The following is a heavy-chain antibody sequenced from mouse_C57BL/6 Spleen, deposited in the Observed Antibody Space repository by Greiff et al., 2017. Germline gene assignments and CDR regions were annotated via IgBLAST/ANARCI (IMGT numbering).Heavy chain of an antibody. Sequence: QVQLQQSGAELARPGASVKLSCKASGYTFTSYGISWVKQRTGQGLEWIGEIYPRSGNNYYNEKFKGKATLTADKSSSTAYMELRSLTSEDSAVYFCARDYYGSSYGYFDVWGTGTTVTVSS. V-gene: IGHV1-81*01. J-gene: IGHJ1*03. CDR3: ARDYYGSSYGYFDV. D-gene: IGHD1-1*01. CDR2: IYPRSGNN. CDR1: GYTFTSYG.